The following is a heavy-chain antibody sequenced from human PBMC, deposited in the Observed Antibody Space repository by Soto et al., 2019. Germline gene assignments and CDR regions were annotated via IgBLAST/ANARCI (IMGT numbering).Heavy chain of an antibody. D-gene: IGHD6-13*01. J-gene: IGHJ6*02. CDR1: GGSISSSNYY. CDR2: IYYSGST. CDR3: ARRKGLWYYNGMDV. V-gene: IGHV4-39*01. Sequence: PSETLSLTCTVSGGSISSSNYYWVWIHQPPGKALEYFGTIYYSGSTYYNPSLKSRVTMAVDTSKNQFSLELSSVTAADTAVYYCARRKGLWYYNGMDVWGQGTTVTVSS.